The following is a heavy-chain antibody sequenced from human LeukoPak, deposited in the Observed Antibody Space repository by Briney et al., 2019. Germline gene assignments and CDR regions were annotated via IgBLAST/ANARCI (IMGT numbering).Heavy chain of an antibody. J-gene: IGHJ6*02. CDR2: ISSSSSTI. Sequence: GGSLRLSCVASGVTLSSYAMSWVRQAPGKGLEWVSYISSSSSTIYYADSVKGRFTISRDNSKNTLYLQMNSLRAEDTAVYYCAKSLRFLEWSADVWGQGTTVTVSS. CDR3: AKSLRFLEWSADV. CDR1: GVTLSSYA. V-gene: IGHV3-23*01. D-gene: IGHD3-3*01.